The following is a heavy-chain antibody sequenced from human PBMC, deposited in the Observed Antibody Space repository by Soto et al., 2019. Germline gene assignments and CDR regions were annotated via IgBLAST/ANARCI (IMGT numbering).Heavy chain of an antibody. V-gene: IGHV1-69*12. CDR1: GGTFSSYA. Sequence: QVQLVQSGAEVKKPGSSVKVSCKASGGTFSSYAISWVRQAPGQGLEWMGGIIPIFGTANYAQKFQGRATISADDSTSTAYMELSSLRSEDTAVYYCAREGLGVQLWLGDYYYYGMDVWGQGTTVTVSS. D-gene: IGHD5-18*01. J-gene: IGHJ6*02. CDR3: AREGLGVQLWLGDYYYYGMDV. CDR2: IIPIFGTA.